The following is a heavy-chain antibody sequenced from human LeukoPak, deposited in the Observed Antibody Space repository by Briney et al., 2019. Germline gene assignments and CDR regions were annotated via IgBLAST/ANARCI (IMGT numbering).Heavy chain of an antibody. CDR3: ARDSWNF. Sequence: GRSLRLSCAASGFAFSSYGMDWVRQAPGKGLDWVAVISYDGSNKYYADSPKGRFTISRDSSKNTLYLQMNSLRVEDTAVYYCARDSWNFWGQGTLVTVSS. CDR1: GFAFSSYG. D-gene: IGHD1-1*01. CDR2: ISYDGSNK. J-gene: IGHJ4*02. V-gene: IGHV3-30*03.